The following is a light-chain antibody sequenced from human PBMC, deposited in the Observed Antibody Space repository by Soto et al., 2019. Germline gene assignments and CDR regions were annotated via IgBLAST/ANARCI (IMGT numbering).Light chain of an antibody. CDR1: QGIRKD. Sequence: DIQMTQSPSSLSASVGDRVTITCRASQGIRKDLCWYQQRPGKAPKRLIFGASSLQSGVPSRFSGIASGTEFTLTISSLQPEDFSTYFCLQHNSYPLTFGGGTKVELK. CDR3: LQHNSYPLT. CDR2: GAS. J-gene: IGKJ4*01. V-gene: IGKV1-17*01.